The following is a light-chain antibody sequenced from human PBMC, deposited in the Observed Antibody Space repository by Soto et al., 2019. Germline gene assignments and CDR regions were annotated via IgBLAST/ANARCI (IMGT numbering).Light chain of an antibody. CDR2: EGS. J-gene: IGLJ2*01. CDR1: SSDDGSYNL. Sequence: QSVLTQPASVSGSPGQSITISCTGTSSDDGSYNLVSWYQQHPGKAPKLMIYEGSKRPSGVSNRFSGSKSGNTASLTISWLQAEDEADYYCCSYAGSSTVVFGGGTKLTVL. CDR3: CSYAGSSTVV. V-gene: IGLV2-23*01.